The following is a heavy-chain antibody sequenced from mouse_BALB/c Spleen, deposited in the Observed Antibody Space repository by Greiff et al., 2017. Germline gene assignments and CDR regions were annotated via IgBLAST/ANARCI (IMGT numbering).Heavy chain of an antibody. V-gene: IGHV14-1*02. D-gene: IGHD1-1*01. Sequence: VQLKQSGAELVRPGALVKLSCKASGFNIKDYYMHWVKQRPEQGLEWIGWIDPENGNTIYDPKFQGKASITADTSSNTAYLQLSSLTSEDTAVYYCASEYYGRGAYWGQGTLVTVSA. CDR3: ASEYYGRGAY. CDR2: IDPENGNT. J-gene: IGHJ3*01. CDR1: GFNIKDYY.